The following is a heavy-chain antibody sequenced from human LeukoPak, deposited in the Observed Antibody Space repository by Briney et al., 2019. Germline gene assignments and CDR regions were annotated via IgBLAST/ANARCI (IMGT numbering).Heavy chain of an antibody. V-gene: IGHV3-7*01. CDR3: ARDRIWYYDSNGTKHYYMDV. Sequence: PSETLSLTCTVSGGSISSSSYYWGWIRQPPGKGLEWVANIKQDGSEKYYVDSVKGRFTISRDNAKNSLYLQMNSLRAEDTAVYYCARDRIWYYDSNGTKHYYMDVWGKGTTVTVSS. D-gene: IGHD3-22*01. J-gene: IGHJ6*03. CDR1: GGSISSSSYY. CDR2: IKQDGSEK.